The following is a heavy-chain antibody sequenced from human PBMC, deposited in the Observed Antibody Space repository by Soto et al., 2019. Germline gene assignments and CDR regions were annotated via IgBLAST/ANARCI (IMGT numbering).Heavy chain of an antibody. CDR3: ARDFSSYYDFWSGYQN. CDR2: ISSSSSYI. CDR1: GFTFSTYS. Sequence: GGSLRLSCSASGFTFSTYSIHWVRQAPGKGLEWVSSISSSSSYIYYVDSVKGRFTISRDNAKNSLYLQMNSLRAEDTAVYYCARDFSSYYDFWSGYQNWGQGTLVTVSS. D-gene: IGHD3-3*01. V-gene: IGHV3-21*04. J-gene: IGHJ4*02.